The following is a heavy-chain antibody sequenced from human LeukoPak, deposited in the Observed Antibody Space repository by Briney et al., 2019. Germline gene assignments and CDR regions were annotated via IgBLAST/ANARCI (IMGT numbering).Heavy chain of an antibody. CDR1: GGSISSGSYY. CDR2: IYTSGST. V-gene: IGHV4-61*02. J-gene: IGHJ6*03. D-gene: IGHD2-2*01. Sequence: SQTLSLTCTVSGGSISSGSYYWSWIRQPAGKGLEWIGRIYTSGSTNYNPSLKSRVTMSVDTSKNQFSLKLSSVTAADTAVYYCARELIVVVPAALHPYYYYYMDVWGKGTTVTVSS. CDR3: ARELIVVVPAALHPYYYYYMDV.